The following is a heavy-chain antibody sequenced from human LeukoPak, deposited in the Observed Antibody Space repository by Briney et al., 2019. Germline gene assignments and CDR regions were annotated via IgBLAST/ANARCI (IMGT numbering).Heavy chain of an antibody. J-gene: IGHJ4*02. CDR1: GDSASSNSAA. CDR3: AREVRYSYGLLNPFDY. CDR2: TYYRSKWYN. Sequence: SQTLSLTCAISGDSASSNSAAWNWIRQSPSRGLEWLGRTYYRSKWYNDYAVSVKSRITINPDTSKNQFSLQLNSVTPEDTAVYYCAREVRYSYGLLNPFDYWGQGTLVTVSS. V-gene: IGHV6-1*01. D-gene: IGHD5-18*01.